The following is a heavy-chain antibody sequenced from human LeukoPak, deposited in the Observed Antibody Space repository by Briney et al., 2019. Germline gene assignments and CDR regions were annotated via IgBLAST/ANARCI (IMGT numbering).Heavy chain of an antibody. CDR3: ARVSWIAAAGNWFDP. D-gene: IGHD6-13*01. V-gene: IGHV1-2*02. CDR2: INPNSGGT. Sequence: ASVKVSCKASGYTFTGYYMHWVRQAPGQGLEWMGWINPNSGGTNYAQKFQGRVTMTRDTSISTAYMELSRLRSDDTAVYYCARVSWIAAAGNWFDPWGQGTLVTVSS. J-gene: IGHJ5*02. CDR1: GYTFTGYY.